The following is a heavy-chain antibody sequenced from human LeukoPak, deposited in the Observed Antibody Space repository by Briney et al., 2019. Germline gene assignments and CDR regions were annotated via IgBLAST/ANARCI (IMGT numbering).Heavy chain of an antibody. CDR1: GGSISSYY. J-gene: IGHJ6*02. CDR3: ARPGFGSSVRYGMDV. D-gene: IGHD3-10*01. CDR2: IYTSGST. Sequence: SETLSLTCTVSGGSISSYYWSWIRQPAGKGLEWIGRIYTSGSTNYNPSLKSRVTISVDTSKNQFSLKLSSVTAADTAVYYCARPGFGSSVRYGMDVWGQGTTVTVSS. V-gene: IGHV4-4*07.